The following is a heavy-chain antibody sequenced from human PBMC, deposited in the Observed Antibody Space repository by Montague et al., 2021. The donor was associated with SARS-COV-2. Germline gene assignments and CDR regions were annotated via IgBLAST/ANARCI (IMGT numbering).Heavy chain of an antibody. CDR3: SKGGGGTAGRMAGFDY. Sequence: SLRLSCAASGFSFNYHAMNWVRQAPGKGLEWVSVIYGDTDSTYYADSVGGRFTISRDESKDTLYLQMMSLKVEDTAIYYCSKGGGGTAGRMAGFDYWGRGALVTVSS. J-gene: IGHJ4*02. CDR2: IYGDTDST. D-gene: IGHD6-13*01. V-gene: IGHV3-23*03. CDR1: GFSFNYHA.